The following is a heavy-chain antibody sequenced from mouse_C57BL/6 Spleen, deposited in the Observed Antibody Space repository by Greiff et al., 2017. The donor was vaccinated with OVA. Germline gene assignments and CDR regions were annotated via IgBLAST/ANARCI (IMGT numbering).Heavy chain of an antibody. CDR2: INYDGSST. CDR1: GFTFSDYY. J-gene: IGHJ2*01. V-gene: IGHV5-16*01. Sequence: DVKLVESEGGLVQPGSSMKLSCTASGFTFSDYYMAWVRQVPEKGLEWVANINYDGSSTYYLDSLKSRFIISRDNAKNILYLQMSSLKSEDTATYYCARVLYSNPFDYWGQGTTLTVSS. CDR3: ARVLYSNPFDY. D-gene: IGHD2-5*01.